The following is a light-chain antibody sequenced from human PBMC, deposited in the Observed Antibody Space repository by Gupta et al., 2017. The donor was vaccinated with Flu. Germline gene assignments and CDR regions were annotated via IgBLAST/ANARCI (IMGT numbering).Light chain of an antibody. CDR1: QSVLYSSNNKNY. CDR2: WAS. J-gene: IGKJ4*01. V-gene: IGKV4-1*01. Sequence: LGERATINCKSSQSVLYSSNNKNYLAWYQQKPGQPPKLLIYWASTRESGVPDRFSGSGSGTDFTLTISSRQAEDVAVYYCQQYDSNPQLTFGGGTKVEIK. CDR3: QQYDSNPQLT.